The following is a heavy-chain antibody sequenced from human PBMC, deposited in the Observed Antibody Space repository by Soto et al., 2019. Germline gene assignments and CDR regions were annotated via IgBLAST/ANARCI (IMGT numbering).Heavy chain of an antibody. Sequence: QAQLVESGGGVVQPGKSLRLSCAASGFKFSQYGIHWVRQAPGRGLEWVAVSWFDGSKEYYADSVKGRFTVSRDKSNNTQYLQMNSLRGDDTAVYYCAKAKWAYSSSPGDFESWGQGILVTVSS. J-gene: IGHJ4*02. V-gene: IGHV3-33*03. CDR1: GFKFSQYG. CDR3: AKAKWAYSSSPGDFES. D-gene: IGHD6-6*01. CDR2: SWFDGSKE.